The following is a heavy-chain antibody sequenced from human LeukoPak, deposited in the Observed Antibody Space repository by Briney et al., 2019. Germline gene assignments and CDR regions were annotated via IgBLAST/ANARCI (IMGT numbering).Heavy chain of an antibody. J-gene: IGHJ4*02. CDR1: GFTFSDYY. CDR3: ARDWRDYGSGSYYKAFDY. V-gene: IGHV3-7*01. D-gene: IGHD3-10*01. Sequence: GGSLRLSCAASGFTFSDYYMSWVRQAPGKGLEWVANIKQDGSEKYYVDSVKGRFTISRDNAKNSLYLQMNSLRAEDTAVYYCARDWRDYGSGSYYKAFDYWGQGTLVTVSS. CDR2: IKQDGSEK.